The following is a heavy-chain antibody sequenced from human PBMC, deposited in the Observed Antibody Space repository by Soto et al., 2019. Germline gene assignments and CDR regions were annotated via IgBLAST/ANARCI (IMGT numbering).Heavy chain of an antibody. CDR2: IYYSGST. D-gene: IGHD6-13*01. CDR3: ARGRKQPLVLDY. CDR1: GGSISSGGYY. Sequence: SETLSLTCTVSGGSISSGGYYWSWIRQHPGKGLEWIGYIYYSGSTYYNPSLKSRVTISVDTSKNQFSLKLSSVTAADTAVYYCARGRKQPLVLDYWGQGTLVTVSS. J-gene: IGHJ4*02. V-gene: IGHV4-31*03.